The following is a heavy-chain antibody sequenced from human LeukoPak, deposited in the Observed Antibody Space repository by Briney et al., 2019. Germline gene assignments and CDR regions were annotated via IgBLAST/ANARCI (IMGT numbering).Heavy chain of an antibody. Sequence: GGSLRLSCAASGFTVSSNYMSWVRQAPGKGLEWVSMLFSDGTTSYADSVKGRFTISRDNSKNTLYLQMNSLRAEDTAVYYCAKDPTRLRFLEWLPHDYWGQGTLVTVSS. CDR3: AKDPTRLRFLEWLPHDY. D-gene: IGHD3-3*01. J-gene: IGHJ4*02. CDR1: GFTVSSNY. V-gene: IGHV3-53*01. CDR2: LFSDGTT.